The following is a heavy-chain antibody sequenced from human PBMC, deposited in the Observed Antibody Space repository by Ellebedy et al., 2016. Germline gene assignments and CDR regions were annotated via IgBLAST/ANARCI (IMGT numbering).Heavy chain of an antibody. CDR2: IYYSGST. D-gene: IGHD3-16*02. CDR3: ARDRLRLGELSLYYYYGMDV. Sequence: SETLSLXXTVSGGSISSYYWSWIRQPPGKGLEWIGYIYYSGSTNYNPSLKSRVTISVDTSKNQFSLKLSSVTAADTAVYYCARDRLRLGELSLYYYYGMDVWGQGTTVTVSS. J-gene: IGHJ6*02. V-gene: IGHV4-59*01. CDR1: GGSISSYY.